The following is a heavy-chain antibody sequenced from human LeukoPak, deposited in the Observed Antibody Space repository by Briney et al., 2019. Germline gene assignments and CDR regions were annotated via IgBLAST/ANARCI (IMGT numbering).Heavy chain of an antibody. D-gene: IGHD3-22*01. CDR2: IYHSGGT. V-gene: IGHV4-59*08. J-gene: IGHJ4*02. Sequence: SETLSLTCTVSGGSMSSYFWSWIRQSPGKGLEWIGYIYHSGGTNYNPSLKSRVTISVDSSKNQFSLKVNSVTAADTAVYYCARRGGDSSGNFDYWGQGILVTVSS. CDR1: GGSMSSYF. CDR3: ARRGGDSSGNFDY.